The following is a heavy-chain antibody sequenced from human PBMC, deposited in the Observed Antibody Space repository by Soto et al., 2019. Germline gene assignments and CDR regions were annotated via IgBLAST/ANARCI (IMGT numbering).Heavy chain of an antibody. CDR1: GFNLSHPW. D-gene: IGHD3-9*01. CDR2: IKSETDGGTA. CDR3: TTGIYYDLLTGYHDVAY. J-gene: IGHJ4*02. Sequence: GGSLRLSCAASGFNLSHPWMTWVRQAAGKGLEWVGRIKSETDGGTADYAAPVKGRITISRDDSKNTVYLQMNSLKTEDAAVYYCTTGIYYDLLTGYHDVAYWGQGTLVTVSS. V-gene: IGHV3-15*01.